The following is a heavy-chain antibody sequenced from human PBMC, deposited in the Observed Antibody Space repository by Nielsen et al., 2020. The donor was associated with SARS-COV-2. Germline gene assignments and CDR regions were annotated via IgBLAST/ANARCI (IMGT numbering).Heavy chain of an antibody. Sequence: GGSLRLSCAASGFTFDDYAMHWVRQAPGKGLEWVSGISWNSGSIGYADSVKGRFTISRDNSKNTLYLQMNSLRAEDTAVYYCAREGYYGSGGTGMDVWGQGTLVTVSS. CDR2: ISWNSGSI. D-gene: IGHD3-10*01. CDR3: AREGYYGSGGTGMDV. J-gene: IGHJ4*02. V-gene: IGHV3-9*01. CDR1: GFTFDDYA.